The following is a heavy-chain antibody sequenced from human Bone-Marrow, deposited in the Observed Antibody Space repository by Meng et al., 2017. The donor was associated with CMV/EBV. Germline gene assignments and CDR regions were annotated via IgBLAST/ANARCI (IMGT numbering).Heavy chain of an antibody. Sequence: ASVKVSCKVSGYTLTELSMHWVRQAPGKGLEWMGGFDPEDGETIYAQKFQGRVTMTEDTSTDTAYMELSSLRSEDTAVYYCATDTTLVGATTPWDAFDIWGQGTMVTVSS. J-gene: IGHJ3*02. V-gene: IGHV1-24*01. D-gene: IGHD1-26*01. CDR1: GYTLTELS. CDR3: ATDTTLVGATTPWDAFDI. CDR2: FDPEDGET.